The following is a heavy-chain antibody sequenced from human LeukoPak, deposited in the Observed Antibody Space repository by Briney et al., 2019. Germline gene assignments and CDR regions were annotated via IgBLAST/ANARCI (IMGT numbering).Heavy chain of an antibody. CDR1: GGSFSGYY. J-gene: IGHJ4*02. D-gene: IGHD6-19*01. V-gene: IGHV4-34*01. Sequence: SETLSPTCAVYGGSFSGYYWSWIRQPPGKGLEWIGEINHSGSTNYNPSLKSRVTISVDTSKNQFSLKLSSVTAADTAVYYCAGLRYSSGWYYYRGQGTLVTVSS. CDR3: AGLRYSSGWYYY. CDR2: INHSGST.